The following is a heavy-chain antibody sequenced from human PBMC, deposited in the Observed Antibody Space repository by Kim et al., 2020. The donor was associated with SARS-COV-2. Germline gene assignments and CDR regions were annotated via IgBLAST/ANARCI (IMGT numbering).Heavy chain of an antibody. V-gene: IGHV1-3*01. Sequence: ASVKVSCKASGYTFTSYAMHWVRQAPGQRLEWMGWINADNGNTKYSQKFQGRVTITRDTSASTAYMELSSLRSEDTAVHYCARGGVAGWFDPWGQGTLVTVSS. J-gene: IGHJ5*02. CDR1: GYTFTSYA. CDR2: INADNGNT. CDR3: ARGGVAGWFDP. D-gene: IGHD2-21*01.